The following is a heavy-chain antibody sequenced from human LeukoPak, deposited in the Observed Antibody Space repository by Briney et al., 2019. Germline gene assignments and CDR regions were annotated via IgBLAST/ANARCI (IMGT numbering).Heavy chain of an antibody. CDR1: GGSISYYY. J-gene: IGHJ6*02. CDR3: AREDPQTMVPEGMDV. Sequence: SETLSLTCTVSGGSISYYYWSWIRQSPGKGLEWIGYIYYSGTTNYNPSLKSRVTISVDTSKNQFSLQLRSVTAADTAVYYCAREDPQTMVPEGMDVWAKGPRSPSP. CDR2: IYYSGTT. D-gene: IGHD4/OR15-4a*01. V-gene: IGHV4-59*01.